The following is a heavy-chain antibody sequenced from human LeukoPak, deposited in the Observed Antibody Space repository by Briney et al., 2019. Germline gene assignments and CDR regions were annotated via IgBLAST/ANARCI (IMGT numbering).Heavy chain of an antibody. V-gene: IGHV2-70*12. D-gene: IGHD1-26*01. CDR1: GFSLSTSGMC. J-gene: IGHJ3*02. Sequence: SGPALVKPTQTLTLTCTFSGFSLSTSGMCVSWIRQPPGKALEWLARIDWDDDKYYSTSLKTRLTISKDTSKNQVVLTMTNMDPVDTATYYCAHSMGSYPTHAFDIWGQGTMVTVSS. CDR3: AHSMGSYPTHAFDI. CDR2: IDWDDDK.